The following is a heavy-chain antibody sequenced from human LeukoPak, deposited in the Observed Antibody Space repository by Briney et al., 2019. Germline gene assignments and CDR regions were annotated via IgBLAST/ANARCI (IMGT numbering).Heavy chain of an antibody. D-gene: IGHD3-3*01. J-gene: IGHJ6*03. CDR2: MNPNGGNT. Sequence: GASVKVSCKASGYTFTSYDINWVRQATGQGLEGMGWMNPNGGNTGCAQKFQGRVTITRNTSISTAYMELRSLRSEYTAVYYCARRKGTRHTTIFGRPPFGYYYYMDVWGKGTTVTVSS. CDR1: GYTFTSYD. V-gene: IGHV1-8*03. CDR3: ARRKGTRHTTIFGRPPFGYYYYMDV.